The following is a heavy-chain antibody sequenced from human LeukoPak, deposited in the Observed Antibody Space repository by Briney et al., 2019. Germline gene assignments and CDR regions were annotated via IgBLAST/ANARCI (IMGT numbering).Heavy chain of an antibody. V-gene: IGHV4-4*07. CDR2: SHISGST. Sequence: PSETLSLTCTVSGGSISSYYWNWIRQPAGKGLKWVGRSHISGSTNYNPSLKSRLTVSVDTSKNQFSLKLSSVTAADTAVYYCARGKVVAGTPGQNSWDYWGQGTLVTVSS. CDR3: ARGKVVAGTPGQNSWDY. D-gene: IGHD6-19*01. J-gene: IGHJ4*02. CDR1: GGSISSYY.